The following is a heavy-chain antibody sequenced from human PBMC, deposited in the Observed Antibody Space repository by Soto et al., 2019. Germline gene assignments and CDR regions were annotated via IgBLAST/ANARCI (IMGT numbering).Heavy chain of an antibody. CDR3: ACGGARSGAYYYYGMDV. CDR2: IIPIFGTA. CDR1: GGTFSSYA. Sequence: SVKVSCKASGGTFSSYAISWVRQAPGQGLEWMGGIIPIFGTANYAQKFQGRVTITADESTSTAYMELSSLRSEDTAVYYCACGGARSGAYYYYGMDVWGQGTTVTVS. J-gene: IGHJ6*02. V-gene: IGHV1-69*13. D-gene: IGHD1-26*01.